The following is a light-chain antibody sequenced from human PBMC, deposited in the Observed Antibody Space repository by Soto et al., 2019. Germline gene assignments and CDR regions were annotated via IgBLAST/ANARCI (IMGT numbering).Light chain of an antibody. CDR3: CSYAGSYTFDV. CDR1: SSDVGGYNY. CDR2: DVT. Sequence: QSALTHPRSVTGSPGQSVTISCTGTSSDVGGYNYVSWYQQHPGKAPKLMIYDVTKRPSGVPDRFSGYKSGNTASLTISGLQAEDEADYYCCSYAGSYTFDVFGTGTKVTVL. J-gene: IGLJ1*01. V-gene: IGLV2-11*01.